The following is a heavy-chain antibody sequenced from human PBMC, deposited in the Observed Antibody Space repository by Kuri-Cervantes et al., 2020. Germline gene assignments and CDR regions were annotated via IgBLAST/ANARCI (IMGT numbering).Heavy chain of an antibody. Sequence: SETLSLTCTVSGGSISSYYWSWIRQPPGKGLEWIGYIYYSGSTNYNPSLKSRVTISVDTTKEQFSLKLSSVTAADTAVYYCARQNQLVINAFEKWGQGTMVTVSS. J-gene: IGHJ3*02. CDR2: IYYSGST. CDR3: ARQNQLVINAFEK. CDR1: GGSISSYY. D-gene: IGHD1-1*01. V-gene: IGHV4-59*08.